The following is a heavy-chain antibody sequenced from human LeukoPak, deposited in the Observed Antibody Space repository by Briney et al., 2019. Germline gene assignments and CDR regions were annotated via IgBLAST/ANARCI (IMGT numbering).Heavy chain of an antibody. V-gene: IGHV1-2*02. J-gene: IGHJ4*02. CDR3: ARGLMGTMVRGVIQY. Sequence: ASVKVSCKASGYTFTGYYIHWVRQAPGQGLEWMGWINPNSGGTNYAQKFQGRVTMTRDTSISTAYMELNRLRSDDTAVYYCARGLMGTMVRGVIQYWGQGTLVTVSS. CDR1: GYTFTGYY. D-gene: IGHD3-10*01. CDR2: INPNSGGT.